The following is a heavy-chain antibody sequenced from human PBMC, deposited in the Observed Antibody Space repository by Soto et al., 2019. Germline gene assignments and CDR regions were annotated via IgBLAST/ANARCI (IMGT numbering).Heavy chain of an antibody. V-gene: IGHV3-30-3*01. CDR3: ARDPGGYFDL. CDR2: ISYVGRNK. J-gene: IGHJ2*01. CDR1: GFIFSNYA. D-gene: IGHD6-25*01. Sequence: AGGSLRLSCAASGFIFSNYALHWVRQAPGTGLQWVAVISYVGRNKFYADSVKGRFTLSRDTSKNTPYLQADGLRLDDRAAYYCARDPGGYFDLWGRGTLVTVSS.